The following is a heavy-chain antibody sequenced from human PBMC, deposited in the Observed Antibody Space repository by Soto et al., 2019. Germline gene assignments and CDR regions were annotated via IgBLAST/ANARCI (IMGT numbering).Heavy chain of an antibody. CDR1: GGSISSYY. CDR2: IYTSGST. V-gene: IGHV4-4*07. Sequence: PSETLSLTCTVSGGSISSYYWSWIRQPSGKGLEWIGRIYTSGSTNYNPSLKSRVTISVDTSKNQFSLKLISVTAADPAVYYCARDLKFGQADYWGQGTQVTVSS. J-gene: IGHJ4*02. D-gene: IGHD3-10*01. CDR3: ARDLKFGQADY.